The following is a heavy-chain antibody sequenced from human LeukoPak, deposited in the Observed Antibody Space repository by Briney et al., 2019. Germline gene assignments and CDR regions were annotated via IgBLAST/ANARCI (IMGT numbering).Heavy chain of an antibody. V-gene: IGHV4-39*01. J-gene: IGHJ4*02. Sequence: PSETLSLTCTVSGGSISSSSYYWGWIRQPPGKELEWIGSIYYSGSTYYNPSLKSRVTNSVDTTKNQFSLKLSSVTAADTAVYYCARHLWDNFDYWGQGTLVTVSS. CDR3: ARHLWDNFDY. CDR1: GGSISSSSYY. CDR2: IYYSGST. D-gene: IGHD1-26*01.